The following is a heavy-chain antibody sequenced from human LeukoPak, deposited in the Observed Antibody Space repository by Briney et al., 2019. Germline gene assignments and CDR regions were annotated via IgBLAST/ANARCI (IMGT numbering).Heavy chain of an antibody. J-gene: IGHJ4*02. CDR1: GXSFSTYG. CDR3: AKEVGTFTLDY. CDR2: ISYDGSDK. D-gene: IGHD1-26*01. Sequence: PGGSLRLSCAASGXSFSTYGMHWVRQAPGKGLEWVTVISYDGSDKYYADSVKGRFTISRDNSTNTLYLQMNSLRVEDTAVYYCAKEVGTFTLDYWGQGTLVTVSS. V-gene: IGHV3-30*18.